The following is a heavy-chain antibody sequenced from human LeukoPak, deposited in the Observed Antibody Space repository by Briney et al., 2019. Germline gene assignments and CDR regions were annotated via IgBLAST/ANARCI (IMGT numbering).Heavy chain of an antibody. Sequence: PSETLSLTCTVSGGSISSSSYYWGWIRQPPGKGLEWIGSIYYSGSTNYNPSLKSRVTISVDTSKNQFSLKLSSVTAADTAVYYCAREGRDGYNWGAFDIWGQGTMVTVSS. CDR1: GGSISSSSYY. CDR3: AREGRDGYNWGAFDI. J-gene: IGHJ3*02. CDR2: IYYSGST. V-gene: IGHV4-39*07. D-gene: IGHD5-24*01.